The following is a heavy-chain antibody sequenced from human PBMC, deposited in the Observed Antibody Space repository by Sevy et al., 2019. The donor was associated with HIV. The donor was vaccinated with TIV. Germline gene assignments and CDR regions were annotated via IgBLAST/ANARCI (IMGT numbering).Heavy chain of an antibody. V-gene: IGHV3-23*01. CDR3: AKGGRSYGDSYFDH. Sequence: GGSLRLSCAASGFTFSISAMTWVRQAPGKGLEWVSVIRGSGNSAYYAVSVKGRLTMARDNSKNTLSLQMNSLRAEDTAVYYCAKGGRSYGDSYFDHWGQGTLVTVSS. CDR1: GFTFSISA. CDR2: IRGSGNSA. D-gene: IGHD5-18*01. J-gene: IGHJ4*02.